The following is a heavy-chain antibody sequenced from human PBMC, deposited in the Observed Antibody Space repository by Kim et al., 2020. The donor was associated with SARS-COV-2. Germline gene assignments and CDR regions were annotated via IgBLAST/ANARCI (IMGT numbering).Heavy chain of an antibody. CDR2: T. V-gene: IGHV4-39*01. J-gene: IGHJ4*02. D-gene: IGHD6-13*01. Sequence: TYYNPSLRSRVTISVATSKNLFSLKLSSVTAADTAVYYCARLFGIAAAGDWGQGTLVTVSS. CDR3: ARLFGIAAAGD.